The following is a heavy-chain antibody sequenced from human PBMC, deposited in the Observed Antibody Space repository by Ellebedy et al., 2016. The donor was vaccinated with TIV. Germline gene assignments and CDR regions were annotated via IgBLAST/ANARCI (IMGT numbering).Heavy chain of an antibody. D-gene: IGHD5-12*01. J-gene: IGHJ4*02. CDR2: MYYTGIL. V-gene: IGHV4-61*01. Sequence: SETLSLTCTVSDDSFGSSRLSWGWIRQPPGTGLQWIGYMYYTGILNYSPSLKSRVTISVDTSKNLFSLKLNSVTAADTAVYYCAGSAYGGYDSAFDHWGQGTLVTVPS. CDR3: AGSAYGGYDSAFDH. CDR1: DDSFGSSRLS.